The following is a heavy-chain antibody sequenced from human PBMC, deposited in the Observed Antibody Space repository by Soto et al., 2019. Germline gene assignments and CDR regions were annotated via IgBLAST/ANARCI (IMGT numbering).Heavy chain of an antibody. Sequence: GALRLSCAASGFTFSSYSMNWVRQAPGKGLEWVSSISSSSSYIYYADSVKGRFTISRDNAKNSLYLQMNSLRAEDTAVYYCARDPMTTVTLNWFDPWGQGTLVTVS. CDR1: GFTFSSYS. J-gene: IGHJ5*02. V-gene: IGHV3-21*01. CDR3: ARDPMTTVTLNWFDP. D-gene: IGHD4-4*01. CDR2: ISSSSSYI.